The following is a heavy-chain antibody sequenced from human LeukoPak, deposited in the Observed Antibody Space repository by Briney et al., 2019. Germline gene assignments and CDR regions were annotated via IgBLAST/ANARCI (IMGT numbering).Heavy chain of an antibody. CDR1: GFMFSNYW. CDR3: GRWGITAALDR. D-gene: IGHD1-20*01. Sequence: PGGSLRLSCTASGFMFSNYWMSWVRQAPGKGLEWVANIRPDGNDKYYVESVRGRFTISRDNAQNSLYLQLSSLRGDDSGVYYCGRWGITAALDRWGQGTLVTVPS. CDR2: IRPDGNDK. V-gene: IGHV3-7*01. J-gene: IGHJ5*02.